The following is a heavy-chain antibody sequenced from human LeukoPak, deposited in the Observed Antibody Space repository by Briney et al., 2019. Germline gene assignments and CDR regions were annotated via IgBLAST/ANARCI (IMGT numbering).Heavy chain of an antibody. D-gene: IGHD5-24*01. J-gene: IGHJ4*02. Sequence: GGSLRLSCAASGFTFSDYYMSWTRQAPGKGLEWVSYISSRSSYTKYADSVKGRFTISRDNAKNSLHLQMNSLRAEDTAVYYCASSLTPGDGYNSRPFDYWGQGTLVTVSS. CDR1: GFTFSDYY. CDR3: ASSLTPGDGYNSRPFDY. V-gene: IGHV3-11*06. CDR2: ISSRSSYT.